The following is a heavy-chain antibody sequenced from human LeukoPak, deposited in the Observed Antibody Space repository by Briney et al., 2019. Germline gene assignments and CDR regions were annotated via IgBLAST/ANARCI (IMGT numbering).Heavy chain of an antibody. D-gene: IGHD2-21*02. CDR3: ARETAGRYYFDY. Sequence: PSETLSLTSTVSGGSISSYYWTWIRQPPGKGLEWIGYIYYSGSTNYNPSLKSRVTISVDTSENQLSLKLSSVTAADTAVYYCARETAGRYYFDYWGQGTLVTVSS. CDR1: GGSISSYY. J-gene: IGHJ4*02. V-gene: IGHV4-59*01. CDR2: IYYSGST.